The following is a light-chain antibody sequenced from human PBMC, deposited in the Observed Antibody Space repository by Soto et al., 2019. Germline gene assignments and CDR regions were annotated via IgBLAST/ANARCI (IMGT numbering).Light chain of an antibody. Sequence: EVVLAQSPGTLSLSPGERATLSCRASQSVSSSSLAWYQQKRGQAPRLLIYGASSRATGIPDRFSGSGSGTDFTLTISSLEPEDFAVYYCQQRKNWQVTFGQGTRLEIK. J-gene: IGKJ5*01. CDR1: QSVSSSS. V-gene: IGKV3D-20*02. CDR2: GAS. CDR3: QQRKNWQVT.